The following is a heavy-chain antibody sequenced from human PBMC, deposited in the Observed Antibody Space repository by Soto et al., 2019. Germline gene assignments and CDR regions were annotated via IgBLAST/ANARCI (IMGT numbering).Heavy chain of an antibody. J-gene: IGHJ3*02. CDR2: ISYDGSNK. V-gene: IGHV3-30-3*01. CDR1: GFTFSSYA. Sequence: LRLSCAASGFTFSSYAMHWVRQAPGKGLEWVAVISYDGSNKYYADSVKGRFTISRDNSKNTLYLQMNSLRAEDTAVYYCARDKINHDAFDIWGQGTMVTVSS. CDR3: ARDKINHDAFDI.